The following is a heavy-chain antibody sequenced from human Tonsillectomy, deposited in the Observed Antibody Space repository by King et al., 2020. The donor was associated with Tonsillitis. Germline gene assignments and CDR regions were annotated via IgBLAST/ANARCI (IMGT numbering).Heavy chain of an antibody. J-gene: IGHJ6*02. CDR1: GFTFSTYT. V-gene: IGHV3-30-3*01. CDR2: ISYHGTNT. CDR3: ASDLGGYGSGGACYPRGLDV. D-gene: IGHD2-8*02. Sequence: VKLVESGGGLVQPGKSLRLSCAASGFTFSTYTMHWVRQAPGKGLECVAVISYHGTNTYYADSVKGRFTISRDNSKNTLYLQMDSLRPADTAVYYCASDLGGYGSGGACYPRGLDVWGQGTTVSVSS.